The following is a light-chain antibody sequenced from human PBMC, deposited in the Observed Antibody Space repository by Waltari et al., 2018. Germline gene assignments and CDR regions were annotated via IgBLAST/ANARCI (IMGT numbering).Light chain of an antibody. CDR3: YSTDSSGTHRV. CDR1: AFPKKY. Sequence: SYELTQPPSVSVSPGQTARITCSGDAFPKKYAYWYQQKSGQAPVLVIYEDSKRPSGIPERFSGSSSGTMATLTISGAQVEDEADYYCYSTDSSGTHRVFGGGTKLTVL. V-gene: IGLV3-10*01. CDR2: EDS. J-gene: IGLJ2*01.